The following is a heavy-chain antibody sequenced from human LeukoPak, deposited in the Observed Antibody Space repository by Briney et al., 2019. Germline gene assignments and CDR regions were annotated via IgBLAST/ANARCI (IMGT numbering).Heavy chain of an antibody. J-gene: IGHJ4*02. D-gene: IGHD6-6*01. CDR3: ARDYSSSSGLDY. Sequence: PGGSLRLSCAASGFTFSDYYMSWIRQAPGKGLEWGSYISSSGSTIYYADSVKGRFTISRDNAKNSLYLQMDSLRVEDTAVYYCARDYSSSSGLDYWGQGSLVTVSA. CDR2: ISSSGSTI. CDR1: GFTFSDYY. V-gene: IGHV3-11*04.